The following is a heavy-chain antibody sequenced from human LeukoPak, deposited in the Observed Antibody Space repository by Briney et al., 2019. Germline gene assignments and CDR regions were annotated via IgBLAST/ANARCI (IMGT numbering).Heavy chain of an antibody. J-gene: IGHJ6*02. CDR2: MKQDGSEK. CDR3: ARGSGHDRVYYYGMDV. V-gene: IGHV3-7*03. D-gene: IGHD5-12*01. Sequence: PGGSLRLSCAASGFTFSKFWMTWVRQAPGKGLEWVASMKQDGSEKSYVDSVKGRFAISRDNTKNSLYLQMNTLRVDDAAVYFFARGSGHDRVYYYGMDVWGQGTTVTVSS. CDR1: GFTFSKFW.